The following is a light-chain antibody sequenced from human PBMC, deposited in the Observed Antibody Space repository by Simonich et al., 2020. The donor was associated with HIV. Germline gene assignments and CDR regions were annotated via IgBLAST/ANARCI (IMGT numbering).Light chain of an antibody. Sequence: IMMTQTPLSLSVTPGQPASISCKSSQSLLHTDGKTYLYWYVQKPGQSPQLLIYEVSNRCSGVPDRFSGSGSGTNFTLKISRVEAEDVGIYYCAQSVQLPLTFGGGTKVEIK. CDR1: QSLLHTDGKTY. V-gene: IGKV2D-29*02. J-gene: IGKJ4*01. CDR2: EVS. CDR3: AQSVQLPLT.